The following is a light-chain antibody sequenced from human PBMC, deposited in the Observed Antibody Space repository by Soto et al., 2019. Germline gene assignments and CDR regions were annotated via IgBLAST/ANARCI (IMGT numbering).Light chain of an antibody. Sequence: QSALTQPASVSGSPGQSITISCTGTRSDVGSYNLVSWYQQHPGKAPKLMIYEGSKRPSGVSNRFSGSKSGNTASLTISGLQAEDGADYYCCSYAGSNIVVFGGGPKLTF. CDR2: EGS. J-gene: IGLJ2*01. CDR3: CSYAGSNIVV. CDR1: RSDVGSYNL. V-gene: IGLV2-23*01.